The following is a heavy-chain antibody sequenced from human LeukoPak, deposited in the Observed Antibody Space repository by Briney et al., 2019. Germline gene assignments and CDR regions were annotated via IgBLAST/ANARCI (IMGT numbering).Heavy chain of an antibody. CDR3: AKDLDIGAAGYYFDY. Sequence: GGSLRLSCAASGSTFSSYGMHWVRQAPGKGLEWVAVISHVGNNKYYADSVKGRFTISRDNSKNTLYLQMNSLRPEDTAVYYCAKDLDIGAAGYYFDYWGQGTLVTVSS. V-gene: IGHV3-30*18. CDR1: GSTFSSYG. J-gene: IGHJ4*02. D-gene: IGHD6-13*01. CDR2: ISHVGNNK.